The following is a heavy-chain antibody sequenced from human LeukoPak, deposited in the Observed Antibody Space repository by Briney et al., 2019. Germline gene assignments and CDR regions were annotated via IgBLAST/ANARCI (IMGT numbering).Heavy chain of an antibody. V-gene: IGHV4-4*07. CDR1: GASISTYY. CDR3: AKKALPGNWFDP. Sequence: SQTLSLTCTVSGASISTYYWDWIRQPAGKGLEWIGRIYASGNTNYNPSLKSRVTMSLDTSKNQFSLNLSSVTAADTAMYYCAKKALPGNWFDPWGQGTLVTVSS. J-gene: IGHJ5*02. CDR2: IYASGNT.